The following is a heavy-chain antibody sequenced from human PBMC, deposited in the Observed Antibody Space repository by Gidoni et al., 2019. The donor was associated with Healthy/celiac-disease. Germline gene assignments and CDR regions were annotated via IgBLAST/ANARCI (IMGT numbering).Heavy chain of an antibody. Sequence: QLQLQESGPGLVKPSETLSLTCTVSGRSISSSSYYWGWIRQPPGKGLEWIGSIYYSGSTYYNPSLKSRVTISVDTSKNQFSLKLSSVTAADTAVYYCARHHPGIVVVPAAIYWFDPWGQGTLVTVSS. V-gene: IGHV4-39*01. CDR1: GRSISSSSYY. J-gene: IGHJ5*02. CDR2: IYYSGST. D-gene: IGHD2-2*01. CDR3: ARHHPGIVVVPAAIYWFDP.